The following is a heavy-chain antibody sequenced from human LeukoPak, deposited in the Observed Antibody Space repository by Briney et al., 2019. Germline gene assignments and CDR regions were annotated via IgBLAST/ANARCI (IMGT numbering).Heavy chain of an antibody. V-gene: IGHV3-23*01. CDR3: VKYLSGSGYSYYDMDL. CDR2: ISGRGSNT. J-gene: IGHJ6*02. CDR1: GFTFTTYA. Sequence: GGSLRLSSAASGFTFTTYAMGWDRQAPGKGLEWVSVISGRGSNTYYADSVKGRFTISRDNSKDTLYLQMNSLRAEDTALYYCVKYLSGSGYSYYDMDLWGQGTTVTVSS. D-gene: IGHD1-26*01.